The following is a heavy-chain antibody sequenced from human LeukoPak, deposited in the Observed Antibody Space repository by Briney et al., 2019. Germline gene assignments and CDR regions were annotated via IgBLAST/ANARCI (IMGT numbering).Heavy chain of an antibody. CDR3: ARTRQGELRYFDWLENWFDP. Sequence: SETLSLTCTVSGGSISSYYWSWIRQPPGKGLEWIGYIYYSGSTNYNPSLKSRVTISVDTSKNQFSLKLSSVTAADTAVYYCARTRQGELRYFDWLENWFDPWGQGTLVTVSS. V-gene: IGHV4-59*01. J-gene: IGHJ5*02. CDR2: IYYSGST. CDR1: GGSISSYY. D-gene: IGHD3-9*01.